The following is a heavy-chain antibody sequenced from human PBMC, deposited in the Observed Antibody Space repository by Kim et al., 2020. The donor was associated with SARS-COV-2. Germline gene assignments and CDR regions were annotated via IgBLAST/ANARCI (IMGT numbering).Heavy chain of an antibody. J-gene: IGHJ4*02. CDR3: ARVAEWELGTPFDY. CDR1: GGTFSSYA. Sequence: SVKVSCKASGGTFSSYAISWVRQAPGQGLEWMGRIIPILGIANYAQKFQGRVTITADKSTSTAYMELSSLRSEDTAVYYCARVAEWELGTPFDYWGQGTLVTVSS. D-gene: IGHD1-26*01. V-gene: IGHV1-69*04. CDR2: IIPILGIA.